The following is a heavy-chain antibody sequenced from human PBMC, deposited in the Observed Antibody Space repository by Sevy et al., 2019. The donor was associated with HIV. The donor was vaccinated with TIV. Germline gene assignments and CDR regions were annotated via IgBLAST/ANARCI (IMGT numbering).Heavy chain of an antibody. CDR3: ARAEQTYFFDY. CDR2: ITGYSTDI. CDR1: GFTFNKYN. V-gene: IGHV3-21*06. Sequence: GGSLKLSCAASGFTFNKYNMNWVRQAPGKGLEWVSTITGYSTDIYYANSVKGRFTISRDDAKNSLYLQMNGLRAEDTAIYYCARAEQTYFFDYWGQGTLVTVSS. J-gene: IGHJ4*02.